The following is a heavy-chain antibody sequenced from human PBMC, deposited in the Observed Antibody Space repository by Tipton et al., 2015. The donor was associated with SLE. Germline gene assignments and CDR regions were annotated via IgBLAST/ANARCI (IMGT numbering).Heavy chain of an antibody. D-gene: IGHD1-1*01. V-gene: IGHV3-30*04. CDR3: ARSVQLERRPFDY. Sequence: SLRLSCTVSGFTFNSYAMNWVRQAPGKGLEWVAVISYDGSNKYADSVKGRFTISRDNSKNTLYLQMNSLRAEDTAVYYCARSVQLERRPFDYWGQGTLVTVSS. CDR1: GFTFNSYA. J-gene: IGHJ4*02. CDR2: ISYDGSNK.